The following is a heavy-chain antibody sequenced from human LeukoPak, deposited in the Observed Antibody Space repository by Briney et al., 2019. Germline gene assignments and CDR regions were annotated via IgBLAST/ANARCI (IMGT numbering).Heavy chain of an antibody. Sequence: SETLSLTCAVYGVSISSDIWWTWVRQPPGKGLEWIGETHRSGDTKYNPSLNGRAIISMDNSKNQLSLNLISVTAADTAIYFCATRHHSRTYMVPLDSWGQGTLVTVSS. V-gene: IGHV4/OR15-8*02. CDR2: THRSGDT. D-gene: IGHD3-10*01. CDR3: ATRHHSRTYMVPLDS. CDR1: GVSISSDIW. J-gene: IGHJ4*02.